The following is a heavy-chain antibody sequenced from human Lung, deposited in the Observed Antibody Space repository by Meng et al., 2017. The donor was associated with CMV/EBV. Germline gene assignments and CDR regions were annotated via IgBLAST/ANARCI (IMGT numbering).Heavy chain of an antibody. CDR1: GFTFSNYA. CDR3: AKTEYYDSSGYDK. Sequence: GGSLRLSCAASGFTFSNYAMSWVRQAPGKGLEWVSDISGSGSRLYYADSVTGRFTISRDNSKNTLYLQMNSLRVEDTAVYYCAKTEYYDSSGYDKWGQGTLVTVSS. V-gene: IGHV3-23*01. J-gene: IGHJ4*02. CDR2: ISGSGSRL. D-gene: IGHD3-22*01.